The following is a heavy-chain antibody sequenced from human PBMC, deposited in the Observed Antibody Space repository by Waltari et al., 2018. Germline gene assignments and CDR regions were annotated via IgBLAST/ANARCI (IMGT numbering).Heavy chain of an antibody. V-gene: IGHV3-48*04. CDR2: IGPGSTPI. D-gene: IGHD5-12*01. Sequence: EVQVVESGGGLVHPGGSLRLSCAASGFTFSGFSMSWVRQSPGKGLAWLSFIGPGSTPIYYADSVKGRFTISTDNARNSLYLQMNSLRTEDTAVYYCVRGWLENTVDIWGRGTLVTVSS. CDR3: VRGWLENTVDI. J-gene: IGHJ3*02. CDR1: GFTFSGFS.